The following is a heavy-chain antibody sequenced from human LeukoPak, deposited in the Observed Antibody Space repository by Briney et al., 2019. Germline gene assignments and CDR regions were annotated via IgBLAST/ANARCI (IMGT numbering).Heavy chain of an antibody. J-gene: IGHJ4*02. V-gene: IGHV3-11*01. CDR2: ISSSGSTI. D-gene: IGHD2-2*01. Sequence: LSLTCAVYGGSFSGYYWSWIRQAPGKGLEWVSYISSSGSTIYYADSVKGRFTISRDNAKNSLYLQMNSLRAEDTAVYYCARARPAVVVPAAVDYWGQGTLVTVSS. CDR1: GGSFSGYY. CDR3: ARARPAVVVPAAVDY.